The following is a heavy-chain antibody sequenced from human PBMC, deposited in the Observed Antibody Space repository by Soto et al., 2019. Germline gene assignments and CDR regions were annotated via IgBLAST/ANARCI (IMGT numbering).Heavy chain of an antibody. CDR2: IKQDGSEK. Sequence: EVQLVESGGGLVQPGGSLRLSCAASGFTFSSYWMSWVRQAPGKGLEWVANIKQDGSEKYYVDSVKGRFTISRDNAKNSLYLQMNSLRAEDTAVYYCARDKTVPAANYYYYMDVWGKGTTVTVSS. CDR1: GFTFSSYW. D-gene: IGHD2-2*01. J-gene: IGHJ6*03. V-gene: IGHV3-7*01. CDR3: ARDKTVPAANYYYYMDV.